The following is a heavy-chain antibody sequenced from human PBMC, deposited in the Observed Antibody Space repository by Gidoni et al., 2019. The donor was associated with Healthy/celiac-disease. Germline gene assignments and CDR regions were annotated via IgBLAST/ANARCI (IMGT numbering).Heavy chain of an antibody. CDR3: ARDRTIAAAGTHFDY. CDR1: GFTFSSYS. V-gene: IGHV3-21*01. Sequence: EVQLVESGGGLVKPGGSLRLSCSASGFTFSSYSMNWVRQAPGKGLEWVSSISSSSSYIYYADSVKGRFTISRDNAKNSLYLQMNSLRAEDTAVYYCARDRTIAAAGTHFDYWGQGTLVTVSS. CDR2: ISSSSSYI. J-gene: IGHJ4*02. D-gene: IGHD6-13*01.